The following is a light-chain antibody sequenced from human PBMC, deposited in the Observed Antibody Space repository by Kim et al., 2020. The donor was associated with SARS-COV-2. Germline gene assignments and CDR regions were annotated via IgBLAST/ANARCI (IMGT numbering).Light chain of an antibody. V-gene: IGKV4-1*01. J-gene: IGKJ4*01. Sequence: ATINCKSGQSVLSSSNNKNFLAWYQHKPRQPPRLLISWASTRESGVPDRFSGSGSGTDFTLTISSLQAEDVAVYYCQQYYGAPLTFGGGTKVDIK. CDR1: QSVLSSSNNKNF. CDR2: WAS. CDR3: QQYYGAPLT.